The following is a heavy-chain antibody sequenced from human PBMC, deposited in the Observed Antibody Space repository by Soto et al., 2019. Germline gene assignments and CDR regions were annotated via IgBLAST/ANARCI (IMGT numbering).Heavy chain of an antibody. CDR2: ISAYNGNT. CDR1: GYTFTNYG. CDR3: ARSYMVRGVANWFDP. V-gene: IGHV1-18*01. J-gene: IGHJ5*02. Sequence: ASVKVSCKATGYTFTNYGISWVRQAPGQGLEWMGWISAYNGNTKYAQKLQGRVTMTTDTSTSTAYMELRSLRSDDTAVYYCARSYMVRGVANWFDPWGQGTLVTVSS. D-gene: IGHD3-10*01.